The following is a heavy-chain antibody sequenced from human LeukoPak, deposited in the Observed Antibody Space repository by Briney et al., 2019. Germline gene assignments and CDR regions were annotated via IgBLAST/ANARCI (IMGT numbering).Heavy chain of an antibody. D-gene: IGHD1/OR15-1a*01. V-gene: IGHV3-23*01. Sequence: GGSLRLSCAASGFTFSSYAMSWVRQAPGKGLEWVSAISGSGGSTYYADSVKGRFTISRDNPKNTLYLQMNSLRAEDTAVYYCANNNRDDYYGMDVWGKGTTVTVSS. CDR2: ISGSGGST. CDR1: GFTFSSYA. CDR3: ANNNRDDYYGMDV. J-gene: IGHJ6*04.